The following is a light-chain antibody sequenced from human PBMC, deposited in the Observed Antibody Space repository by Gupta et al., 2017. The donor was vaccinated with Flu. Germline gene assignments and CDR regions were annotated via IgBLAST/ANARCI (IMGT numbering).Light chain of an antibody. CDR1: SLRSYY. V-gene: IGLV3-19*01. CDR3: NSRDSSGNHLWV. Sequence: SSELTQDPAVSVALGQTVRITCQGDSLRSYYASWYQQTPEQAPVLVIYGENKRPSGIPDRFSGSRSGNTASLTITGAQAEDEADYYCNSRDSSGNHLWVFGGGTKLTVL. J-gene: IGLJ3*02. CDR2: GEN.